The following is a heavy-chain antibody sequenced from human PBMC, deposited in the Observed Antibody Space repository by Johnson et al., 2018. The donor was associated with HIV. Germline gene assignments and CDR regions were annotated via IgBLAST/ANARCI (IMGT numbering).Heavy chain of an antibody. D-gene: IGHD1-1*01. J-gene: IGHJ3*02. CDR1: GFTFSSYA. CDR2: ISYDGSNK. Sequence: QVQLVESGGGVVQPGRSLRLSCAASGFTFSSYAMHWVRQAPGKGLEWVAVISYDGSNKYYADSVKGRFTISRDNSKNTLYVQMNSLKTEDTAVYYCANPTGSDAFDIWGQGTMVTVSS. V-gene: IGHV3-30*04. CDR3: ANPTGSDAFDI.